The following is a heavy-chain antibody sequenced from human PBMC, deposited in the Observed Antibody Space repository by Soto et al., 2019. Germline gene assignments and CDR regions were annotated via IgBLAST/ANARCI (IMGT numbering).Heavy chain of an antibody. J-gene: IGHJ4*02. CDR3: ATNHY. CDR2: INQDGSEK. V-gene: IGHV3-7*01. Sequence: ESGGGLVHPGGSLRLSCAASGFTFKNYWMTWVRQAPGKGLEWVANINQDGSEKYYVDSVKGRFTISRDNAKSSLHLQMSSLRAEDTAVYYCATNHYWGQGSLVTVSS. CDR1: GFTFKNYW.